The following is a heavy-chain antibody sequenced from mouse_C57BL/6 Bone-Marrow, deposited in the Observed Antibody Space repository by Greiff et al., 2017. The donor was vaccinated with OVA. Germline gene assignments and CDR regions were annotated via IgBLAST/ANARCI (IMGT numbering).Heavy chain of an antibody. CDR1: GYSITSGYY. Sequence: EVQLQQSGPGLVKPSQSLSLTCSVTGYSITSGYYWNWIRQFPGNKLEWMGYISYDGSNNYNPSLKNRISITRDTSKNQFFLKLNSVTTEDTATYYCARRGDYDVGDYFDYWGQGTTLTVSS. CDR2: ISYDGSN. D-gene: IGHD2-4*01. J-gene: IGHJ2*01. CDR3: ARRGDYDVGDYFDY. V-gene: IGHV3-6*01.